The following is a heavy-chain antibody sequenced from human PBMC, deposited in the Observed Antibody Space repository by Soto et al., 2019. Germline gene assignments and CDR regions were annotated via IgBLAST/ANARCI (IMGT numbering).Heavy chain of an antibody. CDR1: GFTFSSHW. CDR2: IKEDGSDK. J-gene: IGHJ4*02. Sequence: GGSLRLSCAASGFTFSSHWMNWVRQAPGKGLEWVANIKEDGSDKNYLGSVKGRFTISRDDAKNSLYLQMNSLRAEDTAVYYCAREAKENGGFDYWGQGTLVTVSS. V-gene: IGHV3-7*01. D-gene: IGHD7-27*01. CDR3: AREAKENGGFDY.